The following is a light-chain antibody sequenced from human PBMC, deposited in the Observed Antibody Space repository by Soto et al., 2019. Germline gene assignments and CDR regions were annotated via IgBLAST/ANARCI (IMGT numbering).Light chain of an antibody. Sequence: EIVLTQSPATLSLSPGERATLSCRASQSVSSYLAWYQQKPGQAPRLLIYDASNRATGIPARFSGSGSGTDFTLTTSSLEPEEFAVYYCQQRSNWPPMFGQGPKAEIK. CDR2: DAS. CDR1: QSVSSY. V-gene: IGKV3-11*01. J-gene: IGKJ1*01. CDR3: QQRSNWPPM.